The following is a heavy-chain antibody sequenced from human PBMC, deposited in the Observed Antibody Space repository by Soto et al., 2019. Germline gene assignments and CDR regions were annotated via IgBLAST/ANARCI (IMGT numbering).Heavy chain of an antibody. CDR3: ASLLNPAATMYYFDY. V-gene: IGHV4-34*01. CDR1: GGSFSGYY. CDR2: INHSGST. D-gene: IGHD2-2*01. J-gene: IGHJ4*02. Sequence: QVQLQQWGAGLLKPSETLSLTCAVYGGSFSGYYWSWIRQPPGKGLEWIGEINHSGSTNYNPSLKSRVTISVDTSKNQFSLKLSSVTAADTAVYYCASLLNPAATMYYFDYWGQGTLVTVSS.